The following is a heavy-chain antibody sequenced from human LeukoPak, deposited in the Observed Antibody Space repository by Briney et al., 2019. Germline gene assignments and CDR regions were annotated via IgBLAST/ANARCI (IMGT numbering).Heavy chain of an antibody. Sequence: GGSLRLSCAASGFTFSSYAMSWVRQAPGKGLKWVSAISGSGGSTYYADSVKGRFTISRDNSKNTLYLQMNSLRAEDTAVYYCAKCQLLWFGERVSCYFDYWGQGTLVTVSS. D-gene: IGHD3-10*01. J-gene: IGHJ4*02. CDR2: ISGSGGST. CDR3: AKCQLLWFGERVSCYFDY. V-gene: IGHV3-23*01. CDR1: GFTFSSYA.